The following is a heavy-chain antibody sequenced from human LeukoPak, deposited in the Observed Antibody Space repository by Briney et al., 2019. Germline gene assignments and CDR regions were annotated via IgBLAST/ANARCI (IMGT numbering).Heavy chain of an antibody. V-gene: IGHV4-59*01. Sequence: SETLSLTCTVSGGSISTYYWSWIRQPPGKRLEWIGYIFHSGSTNYNPSLRGRVTISVDTSKNQFSLKLSSVTAADTAVYYCARDSPYVWGSYRPFDYWGQGTLVTVSS. CDR3: ARDSPYVWGSYRPFDY. CDR1: GGSISTYY. J-gene: IGHJ4*02. CDR2: IFHSGST. D-gene: IGHD3-16*02.